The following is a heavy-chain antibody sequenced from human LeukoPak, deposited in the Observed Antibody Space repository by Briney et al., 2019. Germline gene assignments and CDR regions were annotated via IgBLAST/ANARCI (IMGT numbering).Heavy chain of an antibody. CDR3: ARGPSGYSSSWYAYRENWFDP. CDR2: INPNSGGT. V-gene: IGHV1-2*06. CDR1: GYTFTGYY. Sequence: ASVKVSCKASGYTFTGYYMHWVRQAPGQGLEWMGRINPNSGGTNYAQKFQGRVTMTRDTSISTAYMELSRLRSDDTAVYYCARGPSGYSSSWYAYRENWFDPWGQGTLVTVSS. J-gene: IGHJ5*02. D-gene: IGHD6-13*01.